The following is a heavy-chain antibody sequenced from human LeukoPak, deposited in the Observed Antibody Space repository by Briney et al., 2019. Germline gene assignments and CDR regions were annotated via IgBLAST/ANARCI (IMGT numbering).Heavy chain of an antibody. J-gene: IGHJ4*02. Sequence: GGSLRLFCAASGFSVSNYALSWVRQTPGKGLEWVASIMKDGGQKKYVDSVKGRFTISRDNAQNSLYLQMSGLRAEDTAMYYCVRDADFYKGDYWGQGTLVTVSS. D-gene: IGHD5-24*01. CDR3: VRDADFYKGDY. V-gene: IGHV3-7*03. CDR2: IMKDGGQK. CDR1: GFSVSNYA.